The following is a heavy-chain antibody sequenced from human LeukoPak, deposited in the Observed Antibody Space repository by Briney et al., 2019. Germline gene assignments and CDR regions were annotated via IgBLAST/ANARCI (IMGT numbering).Heavy chain of an antibody. CDR1: GFTFNNYG. J-gene: IGHJ4*02. D-gene: IGHD3-10*01. CDR2: ISGSGDNT. Sequence: PGGSLRLSCGASGFTFNNYGMNWVRQAPGKGLEWVSAISGSGDNTYYADSVKGRFTISRDNGKNSLYLQMNSLRAEDTAVYYCAREGFGEFIDYWGQGTLVTVSS. V-gene: IGHV3-23*01. CDR3: AREGFGEFIDY.